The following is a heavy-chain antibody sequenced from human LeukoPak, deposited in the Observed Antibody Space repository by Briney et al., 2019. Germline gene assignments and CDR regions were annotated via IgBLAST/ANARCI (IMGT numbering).Heavy chain of an antibody. D-gene: IGHD2-8*01. CDR3: ARVLHAPYLIDS. Sequence: PSQTLSLTCTVSESSLTSTYYWAWFRQPPGKGLEWIATVFRLQTVRTSNNPSLGSRVTMSLAPSHNQFSLNLTSVTAADTALYFCARVLHAPYLIDSWGQGTLVTVSS. CDR2: VFRLQTVRT. CDR1: ESSLTSTYY. V-gene: IGHV4-38-2*02. J-gene: IGHJ4*02.